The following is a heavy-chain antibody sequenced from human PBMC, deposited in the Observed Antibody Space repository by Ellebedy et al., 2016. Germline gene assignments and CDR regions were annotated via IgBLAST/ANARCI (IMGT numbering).Heavy chain of an antibody. CDR2: IIPIFGTA. CDR1: GGTFSSYA. Sequence: SVKVSXKASGGTFSSYAISWVRQAPGQGLEWMGGIIPIFGTANYAQKFQGRVTITADKSTSTAYMELSSLRSEDTAVYYCARDYDSSGYYYGPVTYWGQGTLVTVSS. CDR3: ARDYDSSGYYYGPVTY. D-gene: IGHD3-22*01. V-gene: IGHV1-69*06. J-gene: IGHJ4*02.